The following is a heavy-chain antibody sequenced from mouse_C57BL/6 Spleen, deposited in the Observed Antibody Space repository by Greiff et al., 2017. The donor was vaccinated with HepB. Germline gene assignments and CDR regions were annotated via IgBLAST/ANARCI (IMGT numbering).Heavy chain of an antibody. CDR1: GFTFSNYW. J-gene: IGHJ3*01. V-gene: IGHV6-3*01. Sequence: EVKLMESGGGLVQPGGSMKLSCVASGFTFSNYWMNWVRQSPEKGLEWVAQIRLKSDNYATHYAESVKGRFTISRDDSKSSVYLQMNNLRAEDTGIYYCTGDYDYGFPAWFAYWGQGTLVTVSA. CDR3: TGDYDYGFPAWFAY. D-gene: IGHD2-4*01. CDR2: IRLKSDNYAT.